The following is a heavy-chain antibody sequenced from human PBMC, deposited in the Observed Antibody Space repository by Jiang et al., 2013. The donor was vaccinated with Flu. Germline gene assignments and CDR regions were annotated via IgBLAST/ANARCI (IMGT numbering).Heavy chain of an antibody. D-gene: IGHD3-3*01. CDR3: ARLCYDLWGGHSIRPNWFDP. CDR1: GYSFTSYW. V-gene: IGHV5-51*01. J-gene: IGHJ5*02. CDR2: IYPGDSDT. Sequence: PGESLKISCKGSGYSFTSYWIGWVRQMPGKGLERMGIIYPGDSDTRYSPSFQGQVTISADKSISTAYLQWSSLKASDTAMYYCARLCYDLWGGHSIRPNWFDPWGQGTLVTVSS.